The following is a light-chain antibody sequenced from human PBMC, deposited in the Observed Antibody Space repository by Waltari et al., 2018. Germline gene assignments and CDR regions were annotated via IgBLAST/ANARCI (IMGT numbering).Light chain of an antibody. V-gene: IGKV1-NL1*01. CDR2: GDS. CDR1: QGISNS. Sequence: DIQLTQSPSSLSASVGDRVIITCQASQGISNSLDWYQQKPGEAPRLLLYGDSKLQGGVPSRFSGSGSGTGFTLTVSSLQPEDFATYYCQQYHSPLITFGQGTRLEIK. J-gene: IGKJ5*01. CDR3: QQYHSPLIT.